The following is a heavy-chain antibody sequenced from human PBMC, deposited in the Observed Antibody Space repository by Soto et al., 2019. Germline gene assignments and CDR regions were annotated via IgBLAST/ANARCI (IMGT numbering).Heavy chain of an antibody. CDR3: ARPYYDSGASDFWDF. CDR1: GYTFTGYY. D-gene: IGHD3-22*01. CDR2: INPNSGDT. V-gene: IGHV1-2*02. J-gene: IGHJ4*02. Sequence: QVQLVQSGAEVKKPGASVKVSCEASGYTFTGYYIHWVRQAPGQGLEWMGWINPNSGDTNYAQKFQGGVTMTRDTSIRTAYMELSRLRSDDTAVYYCARPYYDSGASDFWDFWGQGTLVTVSS.